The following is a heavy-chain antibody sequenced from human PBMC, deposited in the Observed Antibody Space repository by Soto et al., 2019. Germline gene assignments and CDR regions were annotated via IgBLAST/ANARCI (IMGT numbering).Heavy chain of an antibody. CDR3: ARGGSGSNQGGPFDI. V-gene: IGHV4-30-2*01. Sequence: QLQLQESGSRLVKTSQALSLTCDVSGGSISSGGYCWSWIRQPPGKGLEWIGYIYHTGNAYYNTSLQSRVTMSVDMSKNQFSLKLNSVTAADTAVYYCARGGSGSNQGGPFDIWGQGTMVTVSS. D-gene: IGHD1-26*01. CDR1: GGSISSGGYC. J-gene: IGHJ3*02. CDR2: IYHTGNA.